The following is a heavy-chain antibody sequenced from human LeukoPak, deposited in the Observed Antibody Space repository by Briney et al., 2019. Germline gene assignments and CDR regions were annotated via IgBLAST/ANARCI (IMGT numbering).Heavy chain of an antibody. Sequence: SETLSLTCTVSGDSISVYYWSWIRQFAGKGLEWIGRFNTSGCTNYKPSLKSRVTMSVDTSKNQFSLKLSPVTAADTAVYYCARDRSYGPDHWGQGTLVTDSS. CDR3: ARDRSYGPDH. V-gene: IGHV4-4*07. J-gene: IGHJ4*02. CDR2: FNTSGCT. D-gene: IGHD5-18*01. CDR1: GDSISVYY.